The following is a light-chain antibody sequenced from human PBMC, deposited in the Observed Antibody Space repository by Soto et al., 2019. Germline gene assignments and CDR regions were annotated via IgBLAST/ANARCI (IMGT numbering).Light chain of an antibody. CDR1: QGISSS. Sequence: DIQMTQSPPSVSASVGDRVTITCRASQGISSSLAWYQQKPGKVPELLIYAASSLQSGVPSRFSGSGSGTDFTLTISSLQPEDFATYYCQQGNSFPLTFGGGTKVEIK. CDR2: AAS. V-gene: IGKV1-12*01. CDR3: QQGNSFPLT. J-gene: IGKJ4*01.